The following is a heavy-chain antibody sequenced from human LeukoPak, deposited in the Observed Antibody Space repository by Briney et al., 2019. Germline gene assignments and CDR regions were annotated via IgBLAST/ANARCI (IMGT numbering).Heavy chain of an antibody. CDR3: AGYYYGSGSFYLDP. CDR1: GGSISRYY. CDR2: IHFSGNT. Sequence: SETLSLTCTVSGGSISRYYWSWIRQPPGKGLEWIGYIHFSGNTNYNPSLKSRVTISLDTAKNEFSLKLSSVIAADTAVYYCAGYYYGSGSFYLDPWGQGTLVTVSS. J-gene: IGHJ5*02. D-gene: IGHD3-10*01. V-gene: IGHV4-59*01.